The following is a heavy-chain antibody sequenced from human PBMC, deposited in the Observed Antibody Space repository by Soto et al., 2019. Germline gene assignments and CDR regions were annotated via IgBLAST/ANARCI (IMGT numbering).Heavy chain of an antibody. V-gene: IGHV3-72*01. CDR3: ARGYCSNGVCYRYIDL. D-gene: IGHD2-8*01. Sequence: GGSLRLSCAASGFTFSDHYMDWVRQAPGKXLEWVGRTRNKANSYTTEYAASVKGRFTISRDDSKNSLYLQMNSLKTEDTAVYYCARGYCSNGVCYRYIDLWGRGTLVTVSS. J-gene: IGHJ2*01. CDR2: TRNKANSYTT. CDR1: GFTFSDHY.